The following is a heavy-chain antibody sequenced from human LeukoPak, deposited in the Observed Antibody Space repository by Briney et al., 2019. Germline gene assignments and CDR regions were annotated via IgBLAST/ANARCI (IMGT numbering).Heavy chain of an antibody. CDR2: INPDGSQT. Sequence: PVGSLRLSCAASGFTFSTYWMNWVRQSPGKGLEWAALINPDGSQTNYTESVRGRFTISIDNSENTFYLQMNSLRAEDTAVYYCGRDLGYGALDSWGQGSLVTVSS. V-gene: IGHV3-7*01. CDR1: GFTFSTYW. D-gene: IGHD4-17*01. CDR3: GRDLGYGALDS. J-gene: IGHJ5*01.